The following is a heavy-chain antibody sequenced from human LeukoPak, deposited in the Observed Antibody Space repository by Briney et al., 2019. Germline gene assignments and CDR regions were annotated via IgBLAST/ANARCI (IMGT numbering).Heavy chain of an antibody. V-gene: IGHV4-59*08. J-gene: IGHJ4*02. CDR2: ISYSGST. CDR1: GDSVSIYY. Sequence: PSETLSLTCTVSGDSVSIYYWSWIRQPPGKGLEWLGYISYSGSTDYNPSLKSRVTISVDTSKNQCSLKLSSVTAADTAVYYCARGLGLTAVTEYYFDYWGQGTLVTVSS. D-gene: IGHD4-17*01. CDR3: ARGLGLTAVTEYYFDY.